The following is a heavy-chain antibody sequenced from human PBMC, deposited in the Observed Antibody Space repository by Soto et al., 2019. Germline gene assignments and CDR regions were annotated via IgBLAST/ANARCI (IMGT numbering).Heavy chain of an antibody. D-gene: IGHD2-2*01. CDR2: INHSGST. J-gene: IGHJ6*02. Sequence: SETLSLTCAVYGGSFSGYYWSWIRQPPGKGLEWIGEINHSGSTNYNPSLKSRVTISVDTSKNQFSLKLSSVTAADTAVYYCAREEQYQLLRYYGMDVGGQGTTVTVS. V-gene: IGHV4-34*01. CDR3: AREEQYQLLRYYGMDV. CDR1: GGSFSGYY.